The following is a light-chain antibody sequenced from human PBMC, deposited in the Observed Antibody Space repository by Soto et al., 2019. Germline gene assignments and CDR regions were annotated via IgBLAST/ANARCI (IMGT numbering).Light chain of an antibody. Sequence: TPMSKSLSTLSALVRDRVTITCRASQRISYWLAWYQQKPGKAPKFLIYDVSTLESGVPSRFSGSGSGTEFTLTFSSLLPDDFTTYFCQVYASYPWTFGEGTRVDVK. CDR3: QVYASYPWT. J-gene: IGKJ1*01. CDR2: DVS. V-gene: IGKV1-5*01. CDR1: QRISYW.